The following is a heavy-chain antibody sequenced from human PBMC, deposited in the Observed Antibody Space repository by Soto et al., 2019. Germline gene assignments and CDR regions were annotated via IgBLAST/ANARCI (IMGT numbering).Heavy chain of an antibody. J-gene: IGHJ3*02. CDR3: AREVATTAEGDDAFDI. D-gene: IGHD5-12*01. V-gene: IGHV1-18*01. CDR2: ISAYNGNT. Sequence: ASVKVSCKASGYTFTSYGISWVRQAPGQGLEWMGWISAYNGNTNYAQKLQGRVTMTTDTSTSTAYMELRSLRSDDTAVYYCAREVATTAEGDDAFDIWGQGTMVTVAS. CDR1: GYTFTSYG.